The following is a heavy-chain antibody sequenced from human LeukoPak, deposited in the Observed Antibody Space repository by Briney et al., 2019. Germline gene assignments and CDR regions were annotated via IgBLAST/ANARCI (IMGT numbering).Heavy chain of an antibody. V-gene: IGHV1-2*02. CDR2: INPNRGGT. Sequence: ASVKDSCKASGYTFTDYYMHWVRQAPGQGLEWMGWINPNRGGTNYAQKFQGRVTMTRDTSISTAYMELSRLRSDDTAVYYCARIYCSSTNCYFFDYWGQGTLVTVSS. J-gene: IGHJ4*02. CDR1: GYTFTDYY. CDR3: ARIYCSSTNCYFFDY. D-gene: IGHD2-2*01.